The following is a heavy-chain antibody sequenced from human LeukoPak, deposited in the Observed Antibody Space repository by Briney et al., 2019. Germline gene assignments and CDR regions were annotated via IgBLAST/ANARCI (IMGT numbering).Heavy chain of an antibody. D-gene: IGHD3-22*01. J-gene: IGHJ4*02. CDR2: ISSTGGTI. CDR1: GFTFRNYL. Sequence: GSLRLSCAASGFTFRNYLMNWVRQAPGKGLEWVSFISSTGGTIYYADSVKGRFTVSRDNGKNSLLLQMNSLRAEDTAVYYCARGTRGYDSSGYLFDYWGQGTLVTVSS. CDR3: ARGTRGYDSSGYLFDY. V-gene: IGHV3-48*01.